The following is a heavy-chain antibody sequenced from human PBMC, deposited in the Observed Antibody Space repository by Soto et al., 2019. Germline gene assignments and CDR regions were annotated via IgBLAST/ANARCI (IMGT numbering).Heavy chain of an antibody. D-gene: IGHD3-22*01. V-gene: IGHV3-30*09. Sequence: QVQLVESGGGVVQPGTSLRLSCVVAGFTFTRFAMHWVRQAPGKGREWGAVAPHEGSKKQYADSVKGRFAISRDNSKNTLYLQMNSLTVEDTGMYICATGEDHYQDTSHSWGRGAEVTVSS. CDR1: GFTFTRFA. CDR2: APHEGSKK. CDR3: ATGEDHYQDTSHS. J-gene: IGHJ4*02.